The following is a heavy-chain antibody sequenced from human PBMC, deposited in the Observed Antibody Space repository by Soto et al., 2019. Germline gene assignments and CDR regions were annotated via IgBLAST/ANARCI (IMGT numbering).Heavy chain of an antibody. CDR3: ARGKSGYLTFDY. Sequence: EVQLVETGGGLVQPGGSLRLSCAASGFIVSDNYMNWVRQAPGKGLEWLSVVYSGSATYYADSVKGRFTISRDNSKNTVFVQMNSLIVEDTAVYYCARGKSGYLTFDYWGQGTLVTVSS. V-gene: IGHV3-53*02. D-gene: IGHD3-22*01. J-gene: IGHJ4*02. CDR1: GFIVSDNY. CDR2: VYSGSAT.